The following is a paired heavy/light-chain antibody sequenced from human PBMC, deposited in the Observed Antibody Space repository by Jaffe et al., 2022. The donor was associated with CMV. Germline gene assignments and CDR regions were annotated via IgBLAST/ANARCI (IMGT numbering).Light chain of an antibody. CDR2: WAS. CDR1: QSVLYSSNNKNY. CDR3: QQYYSTLGGT. Sequence: DIVMTQSPDSLAVSLGERATINCKSSQSVLYSSNNKNYLAWYQQKPGQPPKLLIYWASTRESGVPDRFSGSGSGTDFTLTISSLQAEDVAVYYCQQYYSTLGGTFGQGTKVEIK. J-gene: IGKJ1*01. V-gene: IGKV4-1*01.
Heavy chain of an antibody. CDR1: GFTFSSYA. Sequence: EVQLVESGGGLVQPGGSLRLSCAASGFTFSSYAMSWVRQAPGKGLEWVSAISGSGGSTYYADSVKGRFTISRDNSKNTLYLQMNSLRAEDTAVYYCAKWGGFCSGGSCFLGYWGQGTLVTVSS. J-gene: IGHJ4*02. CDR2: ISGSGGST. CDR3: AKWGGFCSGGSCFLGY. D-gene: IGHD2-15*01. V-gene: IGHV3-23*04.